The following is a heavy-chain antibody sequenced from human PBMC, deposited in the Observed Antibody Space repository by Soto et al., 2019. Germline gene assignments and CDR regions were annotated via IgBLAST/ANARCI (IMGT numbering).Heavy chain of an antibody. Sequence: GASVELSCKDPRYTFASYGRSSVRHATGQGLEWMGWISAYNGNTNYAQKLQGRVTTTTDTSTSTAYMELRTLRSDDAAVYYCARDSHRYCTNGVGNQGYYYYSMDVWGQGTTVTVSS. J-gene: IGHJ6*02. D-gene: IGHD2-8*01. V-gene: IGHV1-18*04. CDR2: ISAYNGNT. CDR3: ARDSHRYCTNGVGNQGYYYYSMDV. CDR1: RYTFASYG.